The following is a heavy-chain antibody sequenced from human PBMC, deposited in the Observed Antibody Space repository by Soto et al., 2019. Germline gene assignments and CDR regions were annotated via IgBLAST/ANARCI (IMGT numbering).Heavy chain of an antibody. Sequence: PGGSLRLSCAASGFTVSDNYMSWVRQAPGKGPEWVSVIYKSGTTSYAESVKGRFTISRDNSRNTVYLQMNSLRAEDTAIYYCARGITVTAWKGGCLDSWGQGTQVTVSS. CDR2: IYKSGTT. J-gene: IGHJ5*01. CDR3: ARGITVTAWKGGCLDS. V-gene: IGHV3-53*01. D-gene: IGHD6-19*01. CDR1: GFTVSDNY.